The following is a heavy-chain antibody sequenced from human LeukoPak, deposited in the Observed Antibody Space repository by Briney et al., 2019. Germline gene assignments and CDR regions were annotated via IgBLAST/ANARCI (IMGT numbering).Heavy chain of an antibody. D-gene: IGHD2-15*01. J-gene: IGHJ6*03. CDR3: ARDGGLYCSGGSCYSSYYYYYMDV. V-gene: IGHV1-18*01. CDR1: VYTLTNYG. CDR2: ISACNGNT. Sequence: ASVTVSFMASVYTLTNYGISGLRRAPGQGLEGMGWISACNGNTNYAQKLQGRVTMTTDTSTSTAYMELRSLRPDDTAVYYCARDGGLYCSGGSCYSSYYYYYMDVWGKGTTVSVSS.